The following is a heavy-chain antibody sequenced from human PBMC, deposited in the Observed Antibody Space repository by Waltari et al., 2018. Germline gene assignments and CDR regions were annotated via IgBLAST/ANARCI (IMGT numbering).Heavy chain of an antibody. CDR3: ARHILSATTMIVVGQTRRYFDL. J-gene: IGHJ2*01. D-gene: IGHD3-22*01. Sequence: QLQLQESGPGLVKPSETLSLTCTVSGGSISSSSYYWGWIRQPPGKGLEWIGSIYYSGSTYYNPSLKSRVTISVDTSKNQFSLKLSSVTAADTAVYYCARHILSATTMIVVGQTRRYFDLWGRGTLVTVSS. CDR1: GGSISSSSYY. CDR2: IYYSGST. V-gene: IGHV4-39*01.